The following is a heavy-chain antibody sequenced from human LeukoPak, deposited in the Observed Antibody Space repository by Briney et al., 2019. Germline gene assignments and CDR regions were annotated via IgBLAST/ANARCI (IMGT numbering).Heavy chain of an antibody. Sequence: PGGSLRLSCAASEFTFSNAWMSWVRQAPGKGLEWVSYISSSGSTTHYADSVKGRFTISRDNAKKSLYLQMNSLRAEDTAVYYCARDNYDSSGYYFDWGQGTLVTVSS. CDR1: EFTFSNAW. D-gene: IGHD3-22*01. CDR3: ARDNYDSSGYYFD. V-gene: IGHV3-11*04. CDR2: ISSSGSTT. J-gene: IGHJ4*02.